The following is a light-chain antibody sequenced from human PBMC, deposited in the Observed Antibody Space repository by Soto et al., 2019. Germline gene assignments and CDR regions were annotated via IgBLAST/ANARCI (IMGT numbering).Light chain of an antibody. J-gene: IGKJ5*01. CDR1: QTITNDY. CDR2: GAS. Sequence: IVMTQSPGALSFSKGWCGSLRIKAFQTITNDYLAWYRQRPGQAPRLLIYGASSRATGIPDRFSGSGSGTDFTLTISRLEPEDFAVYYCQLYGRSRRATFGQGTRLEI. V-gene: IGKV3-20*01. CDR3: QLYGRSRRAT.